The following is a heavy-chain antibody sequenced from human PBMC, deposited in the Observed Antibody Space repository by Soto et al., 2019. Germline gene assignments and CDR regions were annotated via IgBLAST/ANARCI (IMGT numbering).Heavy chain of an antibody. D-gene: IGHD5-18*01. CDR3: ARGARSGTQLWLPFDY. V-gene: IGHV1-8*01. Sequence: QGLEWMGWVNPNSGNTDYAQKFQGRVTMTRDLFINTVYMELTSLRSDDTAVYYCARGARSGTQLWLPFDYWGQGSLVSVSS. J-gene: IGHJ4*02. CDR2: VNPNSGNT.